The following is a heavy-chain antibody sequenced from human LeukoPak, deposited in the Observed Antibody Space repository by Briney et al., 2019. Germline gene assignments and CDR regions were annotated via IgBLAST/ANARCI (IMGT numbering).Heavy chain of an antibody. J-gene: IGHJ5*02. CDR3: VRDPSNSGNWFDL. CDR2: LGTDGTYT. D-gene: IGHD4-11*01. CDR1: GFNLRDYW. V-gene: IGHV3-74*01. Sequence: GGSLRLSCAASGFNLRDYWMHWVRHAPGKGLVWVSRLGTDGTYTNYADSVRGRFTISRDNAKNTLYLQMDSLRAEDTAFYYCVRDPSNSGNWFDLWGQGTLVTVSS.